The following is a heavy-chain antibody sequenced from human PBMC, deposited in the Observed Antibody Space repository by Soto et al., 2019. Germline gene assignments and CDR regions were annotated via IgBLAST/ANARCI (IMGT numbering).Heavy chain of an antibody. V-gene: IGHV3-53*01. J-gene: IGHJ4*02. D-gene: IGHD3-10*01. CDR3: ARDSPEYGTGSPLES. CDR1: GFNFSSYG. Sequence: PGGSLRLSCEASGFNFSSYGIHWVRQAPGKGLEWLSIIYSGGSTKYADSVKDRFTISRDTSKNTVYLHMDRLRAEDTAVYYCARDSPEYGTGSPLESWGQGTLVTVSS. CDR2: IYSGGST.